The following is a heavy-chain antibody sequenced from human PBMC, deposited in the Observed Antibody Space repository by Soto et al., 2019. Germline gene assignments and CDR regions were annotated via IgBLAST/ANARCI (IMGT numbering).Heavy chain of an antibody. J-gene: IGHJ4*02. D-gene: IGHD3-3*01. Sequence: QVQLQESGPGLVKPSETLSLTCTVSGGSISSYYWSWIRQPPGKGLEWIGYIYYSGSTNYNPSLKSRVTISVDTAKNQFSLKLSSVTAADTAVYYCARLPYDFWSGSDGYFDYWGQGTLVTVSS. CDR1: GGSISSYY. CDR2: IYYSGST. V-gene: IGHV4-59*08. CDR3: ARLPYDFWSGSDGYFDY.